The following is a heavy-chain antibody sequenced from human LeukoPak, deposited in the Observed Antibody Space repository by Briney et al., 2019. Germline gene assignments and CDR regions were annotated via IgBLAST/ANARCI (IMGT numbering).Heavy chain of an antibody. CDR2: IWYDGSNK. V-gene: IGHV3-33*01. CDR1: GFTFSSYG. J-gene: IGHJ6*03. Sequence: GRSLRLSCAASGFTFSSYGMHWVRQAPGKGLEWVAVIWYDGSNKYYAGSVKGRFTISRDNSKNTLYLQMNSLRAEDTAVYYCARVGVVPTYYYMDVWGKGTTVTVSS. D-gene: IGHD2-2*01. CDR3: ARVGVVPTYYYMDV.